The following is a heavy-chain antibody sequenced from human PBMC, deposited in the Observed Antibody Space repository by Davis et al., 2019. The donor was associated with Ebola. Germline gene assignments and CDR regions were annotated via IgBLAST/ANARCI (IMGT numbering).Heavy chain of an antibody. CDR1: GFTFSSYS. CDR2: ISSSSSTI. V-gene: IGHV3-48*01. D-gene: IGHD3-16*02. J-gene: IGHJ4*02. CDR3: AKEYYDYIWGSYRSPYFDY. Sequence: GESLKISCAASGFTFSSYSMNWVRQAPGKGLEWVSYISSSSSTIYYADSVKGRFTISRDNAKNSLYLQMNSLRAEDTAVYYCAKEYYDYIWGSYRSPYFDYWGQGTLVTVSS.